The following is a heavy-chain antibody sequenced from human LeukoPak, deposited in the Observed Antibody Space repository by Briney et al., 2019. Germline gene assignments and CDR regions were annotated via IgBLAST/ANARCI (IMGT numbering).Heavy chain of an antibody. CDR2: IRYDGSDK. CDR3: AKVLRFLEWFTSPLDY. V-gene: IGHV3-30*02. J-gene: IGHJ4*02. CDR1: GFTFSSYG. Sequence: GGSLRLSCAASGFTFSSYGMHWVRQAPGKGLVWVAFIRYDGSDKYYADSVKGRFTISRDNSKKTLYLQMNSLRTEDTAVYYCAKVLRFLEWFTSPLDYWGQGTLVTVSS. D-gene: IGHD3-3*01.